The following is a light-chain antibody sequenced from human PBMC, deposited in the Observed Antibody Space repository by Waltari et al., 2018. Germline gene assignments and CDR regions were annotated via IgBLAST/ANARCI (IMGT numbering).Light chain of an antibody. CDR3: TSYRSSSTPVV. CDR1: SDDVGAYNY. Sequence: QSALTQPASVSGSPGQSITISCTGTSDDVGAYNYVSWYQQHPGLAPKLIIYEVNNRPFGISSRFSGSKSGNTASQTISGLQADDESHYYCTSYRSSSTPVVFGGGTKLTVL. J-gene: IGLJ2*01. V-gene: IGLV2-14*01. CDR2: EVN.